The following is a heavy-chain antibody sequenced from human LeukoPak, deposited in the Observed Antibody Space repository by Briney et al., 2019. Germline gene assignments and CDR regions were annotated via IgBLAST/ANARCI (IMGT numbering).Heavy chain of an antibody. D-gene: IGHD2-21*02. V-gene: IGHV3-15*01. J-gene: IGHJ4*02. CDR2: IKSKTDGGTT. CDR1: GFTFSNAW. CDR3: TTRDTYCGGDCFFDY. Sequence: PGGSLRLSCAASGFTFSNAWMSWVRQAPGKGLEWVGRIKSKTDGGTTDYAAPVKGRFTISRDDSKNTLYLQMNSLKTEDTAVYYCTTRDTYCGGDCFFDYWGQGTLVTVSS.